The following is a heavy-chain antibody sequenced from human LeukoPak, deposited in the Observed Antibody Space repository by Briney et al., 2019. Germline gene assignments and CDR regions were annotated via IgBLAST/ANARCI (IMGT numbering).Heavy chain of an antibody. CDR2: IFYTGTT. CDR1: YDSINTSAVY. D-gene: IGHD2/OR15-2a*01. V-gene: IGHV4-39*01. J-gene: IGHJ6*03. Sequence: SQTLSLTCTVSYDSINTSAVYWDWLRQSPGKGLEWIGNIFYTGTTYYNPSLESRVTMSVDASKNQFSLRLSSVAAAETDVYYCPRLFSFSYYIDVWGKGTTVSVSS. CDR3: PRLFSFSYYIDV.